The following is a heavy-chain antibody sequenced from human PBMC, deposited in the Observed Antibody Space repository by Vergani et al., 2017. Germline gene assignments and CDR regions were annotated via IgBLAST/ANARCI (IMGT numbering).Heavy chain of an antibody. CDR1: GYTFTDHY. D-gene: IGHD4-17*01. Sequence: EVQLVQSGAEVKKPGATMKISCKVSGYTFTDHYMHWVKQAPGKGLEWMGLVDPEDGETIYAEKFKGRVTIAADTSTDTAHLELSSLRSKDTAVYYCATPQTVTTGGMEVWGQGPMVTVSS. V-gene: IGHV1-69-2*01. J-gene: IGHJ3*01. CDR3: ATPQTVTTGGMEV. CDR2: VDPEDGET.